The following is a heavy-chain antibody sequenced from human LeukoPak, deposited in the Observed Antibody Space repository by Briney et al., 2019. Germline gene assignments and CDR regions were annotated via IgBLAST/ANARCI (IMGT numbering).Heavy chain of an antibody. CDR1: GFTVSSNY. Sequence: GGSLRLSCAASGFTVSSNYMSWVRQAPGKRLEWVSIIYSGGSTYYADSVKGRFTISRDNSKNTLYLQMNSLRAEDTAVYYCARDISSGYYDAFDIWGQGTMVTVSS. V-gene: IGHV3-66*01. CDR3: ARDISSGYYDAFDI. J-gene: IGHJ3*02. D-gene: IGHD3-22*01. CDR2: IYSGGST.